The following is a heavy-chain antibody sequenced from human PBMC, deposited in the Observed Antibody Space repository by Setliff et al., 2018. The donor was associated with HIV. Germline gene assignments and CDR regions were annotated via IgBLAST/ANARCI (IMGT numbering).Heavy chain of an antibody. CDR3: ARAPPGIQNDAFDV. V-gene: IGHV4-61*09. J-gene: IGHJ3*01. Sequence: SETLSLTCSVSGGSISSGSYYWTWIRQPAGKGPEWIGHIYTNRYTNYNPSLKRRVTISVDTSKNQFSLRLTSVTAADTAVYYCARAPPGIQNDAFDVWGQGTMVTVSS. CDR1: GGSISSGSYY. CDR2: IYTNRYT.